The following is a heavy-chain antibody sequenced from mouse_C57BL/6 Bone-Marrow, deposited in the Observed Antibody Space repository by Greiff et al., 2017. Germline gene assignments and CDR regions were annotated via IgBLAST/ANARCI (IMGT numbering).Heavy chain of an antibody. CDR2: IDPSDSYT. CDR3: ARSHYGTWFAY. Sequence: QVQLQQPGAELVKPGASVKLSCKASGYTFTSYWMQWVKQRPGQGLEWIGEIDPSDSYTNYNQKFKGKATLTVDTSSSTAYMQLSSLTSEDSAVYYCARSHYGTWFAYWGQGTLVTVSA. J-gene: IGHJ3*01. D-gene: IGHD1-1*01. V-gene: IGHV1-50*01. CDR1: GYTFTSYW.